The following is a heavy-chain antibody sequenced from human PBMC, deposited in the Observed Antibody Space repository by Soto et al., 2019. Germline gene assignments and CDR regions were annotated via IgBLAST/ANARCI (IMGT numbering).Heavy chain of an antibody. CDR1: GDSISSSGYY. D-gene: IGHD2-21*01. V-gene: IGHV4-31*03. CDR2: ISYSGST. Sequence: SETLSLTCTVSGDSISSSGYYWGWIRQHPGKGLEWIGFISYSGSTYFNPSLKSRITISIDTSKNQFSLKLTSVTAADTAIYYCARRFRGAYSVFDYWGQGTLVTVSS. J-gene: IGHJ4*02. CDR3: ARRFRGAYSVFDY.